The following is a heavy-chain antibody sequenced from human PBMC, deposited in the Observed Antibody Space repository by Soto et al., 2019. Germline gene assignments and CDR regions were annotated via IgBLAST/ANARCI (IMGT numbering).Heavy chain of an antibody. V-gene: IGHV4-34*01. Sequence: SETLSLTXAVYGGSFSGYYWSWIRQPPGKGLEWIGEINHSGSTNYNPSLKSRVTMSVDTSKNQFSLKLSSVTAADTAVYYCARGLRVVVAAPTEVDYYGMDVWGQGTTVTVSS. CDR2: INHSGST. J-gene: IGHJ6*02. CDR3: ARGLRVVVAAPTEVDYYGMDV. CDR1: GGSFSGYY. D-gene: IGHD2-15*01.